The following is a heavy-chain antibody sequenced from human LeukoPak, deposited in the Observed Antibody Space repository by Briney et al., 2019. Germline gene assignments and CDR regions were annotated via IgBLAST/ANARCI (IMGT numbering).Heavy chain of an antibody. D-gene: IGHD3-16*01. Sequence: PSETLSLTCTVSGGSISSSSYYWGWIRQPPGKGLEWIGSIYYSGAPTSYNPSLKSRVTISIDTSRNQFSLSLSSVTAADTAVYYCARDSRGGGPDFDYWGQGILVTVSS. V-gene: IGHV4-39*07. CDR2: IYYSGAPT. CDR3: ARDSRGGGPDFDY. CDR1: GGSISSSSYY. J-gene: IGHJ4*02.